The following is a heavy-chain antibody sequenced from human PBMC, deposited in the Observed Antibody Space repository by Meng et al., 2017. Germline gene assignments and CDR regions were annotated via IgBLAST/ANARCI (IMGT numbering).Heavy chain of an antibody. D-gene: IGHD3-3*01. CDR2: IYGDDDK. CDR1: LFSLSTRGAG. J-gene: IGHJ4*02. V-gene: IGHV2-5*02. Sequence: QHTFKDVGATAARPAQDRTPTCTRSLFSLSTRGAGLSWIRQPPGEALEWHAHIYGDDDKRCRPTLNRMLTITKDTYKNQVFLTMTNMDPVDTATYYCARPRSDLLHFDYWGQRTLVTVSS. CDR3: ARPRSDLLHFDY.